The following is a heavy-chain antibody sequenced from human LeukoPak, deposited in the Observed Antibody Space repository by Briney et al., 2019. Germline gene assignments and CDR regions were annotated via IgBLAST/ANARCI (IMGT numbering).Heavy chain of an antibody. CDR1: GYTFTGYY. Sequence: ASVKVSCKASGYTFTGYYTHWVRQAPGQGLEWMGWINPNSGGTNYAQKFQGRVTMTRDTSISTAYMELSRLRSDDTAVYYCARDFWDIVVVPAAMRVYYFDYWGQGTLVTVSS. V-gene: IGHV1-2*02. D-gene: IGHD2-2*01. CDR2: INPNSGGT. CDR3: ARDFWDIVVVPAAMRVYYFDY. J-gene: IGHJ4*02.